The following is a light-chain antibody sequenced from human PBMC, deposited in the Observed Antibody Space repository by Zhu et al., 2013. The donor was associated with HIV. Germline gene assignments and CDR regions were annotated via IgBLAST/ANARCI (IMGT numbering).Light chain of an antibody. J-gene: IGLJ3*02. Sequence: QSVLTQPPSVSGAPGQRITISCTGTSSNIGAGYDVHWYQQFPGAAPKLLIYVNNNRPSGVPDRFSASKSATSASLAITGVQAEDEADYYCQSYDRTLTGRVFGGGTKLTVL. V-gene: IGLV1-40*01. CDR3: QSYDRTLTGRV. CDR1: SSNIGAGYD. CDR2: VNN.